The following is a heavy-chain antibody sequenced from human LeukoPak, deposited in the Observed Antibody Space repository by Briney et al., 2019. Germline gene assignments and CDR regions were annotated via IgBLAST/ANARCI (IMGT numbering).Heavy chain of an antibody. CDR1: GGSLGSTNW. Sequence: SKTLSLTCAVSGGSLGSTNWWSWVRQPPGNGLEWIGEIYQSGSTNYNPSLKSRVTISVDKSNNQFSLRLSSVTAADTAVYYCARNPYHFYAMDVWGQGTTVTVSS. CDR2: IYQSGST. J-gene: IGHJ6*02. CDR3: ARNPYHFYAMDV. V-gene: IGHV4-4*02.